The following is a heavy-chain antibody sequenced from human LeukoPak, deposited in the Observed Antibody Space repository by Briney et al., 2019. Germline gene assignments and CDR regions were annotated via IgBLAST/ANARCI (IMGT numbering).Heavy chain of an antibody. CDR3: ARDRGHMVRGVLSY. D-gene: IGHD3-10*01. CDR2: ISAYNGNT. CDR1: GYTFTSYG. V-gene: IGHV1-18*01. J-gene: IGHJ4*02. Sequence: ASVKVSCKASGYTFTSYGISWVRQAPGQGLEWMGWISAYNGNTNHAQKLQGRVTMTTDTSTSTAYMELRSLRSDDTAVYYCARDRGHMVRGVLSYWGQGTLVTVSS.